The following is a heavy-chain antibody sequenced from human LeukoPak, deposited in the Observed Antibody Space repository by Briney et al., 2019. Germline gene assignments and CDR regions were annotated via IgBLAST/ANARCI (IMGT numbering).Heavy chain of an antibody. CDR3: ARSGGYSGYDFSDEFDV. V-gene: IGHV1-2*02. J-gene: IGHJ3*01. CDR1: GYTFTGYY. D-gene: IGHD5-12*01. CDR2: INPNSGGT. Sequence: ASVKVSCKASGYTFTGYYMHWVRQAPGQGLEWMGWINPNSGGTNYAQKFQGRVTMTRDTSIRTSYMELSRLKSDDTAVYYCARSGGYSGYDFSDEFDVWGQGTMVTVSS.